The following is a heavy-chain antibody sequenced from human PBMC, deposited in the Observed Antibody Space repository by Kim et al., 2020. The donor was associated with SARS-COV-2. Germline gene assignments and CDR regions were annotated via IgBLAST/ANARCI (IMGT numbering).Heavy chain of an antibody. CDR2: IWYDGTNK. Sequence: GGSLRLSCAASGFSFSSYGMHWVRQAPGKGLEWVAVIWYDGTNKFYADSVKGRFSISRDDSKNTLFLQMDSLRAEDTAVYYCARDHGMHDRANDYGILDYWGQGTLVTISS. CDR1: GFSFSSYG. J-gene: IGHJ4*02. V-gene: IGHV3-33*01. D-gene: IGHD3-16*01. CDR3: ARDHGMHDRANDYGILDY.